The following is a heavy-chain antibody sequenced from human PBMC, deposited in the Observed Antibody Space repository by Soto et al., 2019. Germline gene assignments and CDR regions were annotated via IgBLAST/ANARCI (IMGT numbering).Heavy chain of an antibody. CDR3: TRDLRAYCSSTSCYELGY. CDR2: INRDGSST. V-gene: IGHV3-74*01. CDR1: GFTFSSYW. D-gene: IGHD2-2*01. Sequence: PGGSLRLSCAASGFTFSSYWMHWVRQAPGKGLVWVSRINRDGSSTAYADSVKGRFTISRDNAKDTLYLQMNSLRAEDTAVYYCTRDLRAYCSSTSCYELGYWGQGTLVTVSS. J-gene: IGHJ4*02.